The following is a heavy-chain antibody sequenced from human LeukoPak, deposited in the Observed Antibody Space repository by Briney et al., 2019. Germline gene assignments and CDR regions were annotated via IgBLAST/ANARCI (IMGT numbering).Heavy chain of an antibody. CDR3: ATSFGPVIAAAGTGAD. V-gene: IGHV3-23*01. CDR1: GFTFRSYA. CDR2: ISGSGSST. Sequence: GGSLRLSCAASGFTFRSYAMNWVRQAPGKGLEWVSVISGSGSSTYYADSVKGRFTISRNNSKNTLYLQMNSLRAEDTAVYYCATSFGPVIAAAGTGADWGQGTLVTVSS. D-gene: IGHD6-13*01. J-gene: IGHJ4*02.